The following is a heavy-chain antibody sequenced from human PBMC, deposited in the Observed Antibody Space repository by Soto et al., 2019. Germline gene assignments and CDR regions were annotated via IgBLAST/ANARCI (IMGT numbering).Heavy chain of an antibody. CDR3: ARSIVVVTALDY. J-gene: IGHJ4*02. CDR1: GDTFSSHA. D-gene: IGHD2-21*02. V-gene: IGHV1-69*05. CDR2: IIAMFRTA. Sequence: SVKVSCKASGDTFSSHAISWVRQAPGQGLEWMGGIIAMFRTANYAQKFQGRVTITRDTSASTAYMELSSLRSEDTAVYYCARSIVVVTALDYWGQGTLVTVSS.